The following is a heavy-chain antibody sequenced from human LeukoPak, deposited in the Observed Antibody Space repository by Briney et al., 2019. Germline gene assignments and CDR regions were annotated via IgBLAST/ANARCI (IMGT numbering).Heavy chain of an antibody. CDR3: ARPDSSGWYRTRDYYYYDMDV. V-gene: IGHV1-2*02. CDR1: GYTFTGYY. CDR2: INPNSGGT. D-gene: IGHD6-19*01. Sequence: ASVKVSCKASGYTFTGYYMHWVRQAPGQGLEWMGWINPNSGGTNYAQKFQGRVTMTRDTSISTAYMELSRLRSDDTAVYYCARPDSSGWYRTRDYYYYDMDVWGQGTTVTVSS. J-gene: IGHJ6*02.